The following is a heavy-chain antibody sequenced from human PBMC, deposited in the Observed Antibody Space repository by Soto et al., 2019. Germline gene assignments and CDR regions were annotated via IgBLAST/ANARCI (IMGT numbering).Heavy chain of an antibody. CDR1: GGTFSSYA. CDR2: IIPIFGTA. CDR3: GRRGIVATIGLFY. D-gene: IGHD5-12*01. J-gene: IGHJ4*02. V-gene: IGHV1-69*01. Sequence: QVQLVQSGAEVKKPGSSVKVSSKASGGTFSSYAISWVRQAPGQGLEWMGGIIPIFGTANYAQKLQGRVPITEDESTGTAYMELSSLRSEDTAVYYCGRRGIVATIGLFYWGQGTLVTVAS.